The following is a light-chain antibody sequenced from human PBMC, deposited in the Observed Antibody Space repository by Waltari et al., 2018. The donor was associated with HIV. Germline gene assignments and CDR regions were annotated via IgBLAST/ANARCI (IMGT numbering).Light chain of an antibody. CDR1: ISNLGGNF. CDR3: STWDNSLSHWV. CDR2: RND. Sequence: QSVVTHPPSASGTPGQNISISCSGDISNLGGNFVYWYQQRPGTPPRLLIYRNDQRPSGAPDRFSGSKSNTAACLAISVLRSEDEADYHCSTWDNSLSHWVFGGGTKLTVL. J-gene: IGLJ3*02. V-gene: IGLV1-47*01.